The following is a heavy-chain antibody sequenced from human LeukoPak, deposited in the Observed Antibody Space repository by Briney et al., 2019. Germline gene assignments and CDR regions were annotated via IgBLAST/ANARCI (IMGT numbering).Heavy chain of an antibody. CDR2: IHHDGRI. V-gene: IGHV4/OR15-8*01. J-gene: IGHJ4*02. CDR3: ARSHDHLWGNYPDY. Sequence: SETLSLTCDVSGGSIDSTNWWNWVRQPPGKGLEWIGEIHHDGRINYNPSLKSRVTLSVDKSKNQFSLRLNSVTAADTAIYYCARSHDHLWGNYPDYWGQGTLVTVSS. D-gene: IGHD3-16*02. CDR1: GGSIDSTNW.